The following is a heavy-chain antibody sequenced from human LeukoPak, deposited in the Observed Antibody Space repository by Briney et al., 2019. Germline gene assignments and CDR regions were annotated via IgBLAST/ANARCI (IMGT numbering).Heavy chain of an antibody. J-gene: IGHJ5*02. CDR1: GGSISSYY. CDR2: IYSSGST. D-gene: IGHD3-22*01. CDR3: ARARDYYDCSSYPNWFDP. Sequence: KPSETLSLTSTVSGGSISSYYWTWIRQPAGKGLEWIGRIYSSGSTNYNPSLKSRVTMSVDKSQNQFSLKLSSVTAADTAVYYCARARDYYDCSSYPNWFDPWGQGTLVTVSS. V-gene: IGHV4-4*07.